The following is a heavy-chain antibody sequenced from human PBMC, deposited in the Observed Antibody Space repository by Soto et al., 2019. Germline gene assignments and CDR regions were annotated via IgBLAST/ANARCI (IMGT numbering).Heavy chain of an antibody. Sequence: ASVKVSCKASGYTFTSYDINWVRQATGQGLEWMGWMNPNSGNTGYAQKFQGRVTMTRNTSISTAYMELSSLRSEDTAVYYCARGRIAAAGTPYWGQGTLVTVSS. CDR1: GYTFTSYD. CDR2: MNPNSGNT. J-gene: IGHJ4*02. V-gene: IGHV1-8*01. D-gene: IGHD6-13*01. CDR3: ARGRIAAAGTPY.